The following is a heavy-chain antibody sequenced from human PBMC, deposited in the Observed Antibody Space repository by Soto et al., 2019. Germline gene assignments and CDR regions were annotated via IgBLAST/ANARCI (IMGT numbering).Heavy chain of an antibody. CDR2: INHSGST. CDR3: ARVGFVVVPAAMLFYGMDV. D-gene: IGHD2-2*01. Sequence: PSETLSLTCGVYGGSFSCYYWSWIRQPPGKGLEWIGEINHSGSTNYNPSLKSRVTISVDTSKNQFSLKLSSVTAADTAVYYCARVGFVVVPAAMLFYGMDVWGQGTTVTV. CDR1: GGSFSCYY. J-gene: IGHJ6*02. V-gene: IGHV4-34*01.